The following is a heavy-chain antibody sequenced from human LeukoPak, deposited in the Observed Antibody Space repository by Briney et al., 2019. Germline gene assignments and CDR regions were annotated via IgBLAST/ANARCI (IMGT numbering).Heavy chain of an antibody. Sequence: SETLSLTCAVYGGSFSGYYWSWIRQPPGKGLEWIGEINHSGSTNYNPSLKSRVTISVDTSKNQFSLKLSSVTAAGTAVYYCARVSLGSGSKNWGQGTLVTVSS. V-gene: IGHV4-34*01. CDR2: INHSGST. D-gene: IGHD3-10*01. CDR3: ARVSLGSGSKN. CDR1: GGSFSGYY. J-gene: IGHJ4*02.